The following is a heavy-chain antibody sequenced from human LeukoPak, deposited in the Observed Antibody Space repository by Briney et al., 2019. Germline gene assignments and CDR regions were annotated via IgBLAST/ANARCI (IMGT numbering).Heavy chain of an antibody. CDR1: GYTFTSYA. CDR2: INAGNGNT. D-gene: IGHD3-10*01. V-gene: IGHV1-3*01. CDR3: ARGGQYYYGSGSLNY. Sequence: ASVKVSCKASGYTFTSYAMHWVRQAPGQRLEWMGWINAGNGNTKYSQKFQGRVTITRDTSASTAYMELSSLRSEDTAVYYCARGGQYYYGSGSLNYWGQGTLVTVSS. J-gene: IGHJ4*02.